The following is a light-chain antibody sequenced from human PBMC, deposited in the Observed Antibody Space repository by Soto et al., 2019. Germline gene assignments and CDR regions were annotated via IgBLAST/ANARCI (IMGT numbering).Light chain of an antibody. CDR1: SNDVGGYNY. J-gene: IGLJ1*01. CDR2: DVT. Sequence: QSALTQPRSVSGSPGQSVTISCTGTSNDVGGYNYVSWYQHHPGRAPKLIIYDVTQRPSGIPDRFSGSKSGNTASLTISGLQADDKAGYHCCSYAATYFYVFGTGTKVTVL. V-gene: IGLV2-11*01. CDR3: CSYAATYFYV.